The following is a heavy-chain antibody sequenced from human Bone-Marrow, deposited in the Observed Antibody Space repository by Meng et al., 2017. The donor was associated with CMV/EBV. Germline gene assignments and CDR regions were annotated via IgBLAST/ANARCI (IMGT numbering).Heavy chain of an antibody. CDR3: ARDGEYCSGGSCQNYYYYGMGV. J-gene: IGHJ6*02. CDR2: ISAYNGNT. CDR1: GYTFTSYG. V-gene: IGHV1-18*01. D-gene: IGHD2-15*01. Sequence: ASVKVSCKASGYTFTSYGISWVRQAPGQGLEWMGWISAYNGNTNYAQKLQGRVTMTTDTSTSTAYMELRSLRSDDTAVYYCARDGEYCSGGSCQNYYYYGMGVWGQGTTVTVSS.